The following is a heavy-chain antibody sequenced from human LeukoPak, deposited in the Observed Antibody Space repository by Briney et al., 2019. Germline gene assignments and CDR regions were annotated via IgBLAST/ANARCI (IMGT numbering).Heavy chain of an antibody. Sequence: SETLSLTCAASGGSISSYYWSWIRQPPGKGLEWIGYIYYSGSTNYNPSLKSRVTISVDTSKNQFSLRLSTVTAADTAVYYCATSYDSRGYPGVYYYYMDVWGKGTTVTVSS. J-gene: IGHJ6*03. V-gene: IGHV4-59*01. CDR1: GGSISSYY. CDR2: IYYSGST. CDR3: ATSYDSRGYPGVYYYYMDV. D-gene: IGHD3-22*01.